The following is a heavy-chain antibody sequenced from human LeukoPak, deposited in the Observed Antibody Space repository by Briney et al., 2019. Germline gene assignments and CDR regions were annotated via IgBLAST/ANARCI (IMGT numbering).Heavy chain of an antibody. Sequence: SETLSLTSTVSGDSISDYYWSGSRHPPGKGLEWIGYINYRGNTNYNPSLKSRVTFSVDTSKNQFSLKVTSVTAADTAVYYCARDLNRGWYCFDFWGQGTLVTVSS. CDR2: INYRGNT. V-gene: IGHV4-59*01. CDR1: GDSISDYY. CDR3: ARDLNRGWYCFDF. J-gene: IGHJ4*02. D-gene: IGHD6-19*01.